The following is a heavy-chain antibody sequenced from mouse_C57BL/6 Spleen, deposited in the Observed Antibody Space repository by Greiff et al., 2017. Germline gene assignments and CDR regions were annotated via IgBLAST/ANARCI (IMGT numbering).Heavy chain of an antibody. CDR1: GYTFTSYW. V-gene: IGHV1-72*01. D-gene: IGHD2-1*01. CDR2: IDPSGGGT. CDR3: ASAYRNLWYFGG. J-gene: IGHJ1*03. Sequence: QVQLQQPGAELVKPGASVKLSCKASGYTFTSYWMHWVKQRPGRGLEWIGRIDPSGGGTKYNEKFKGKATLTVDKPSSTAYMQLSSLTSEDSAVSDCASAYRNLWYFGGWGTGATVTVSS.